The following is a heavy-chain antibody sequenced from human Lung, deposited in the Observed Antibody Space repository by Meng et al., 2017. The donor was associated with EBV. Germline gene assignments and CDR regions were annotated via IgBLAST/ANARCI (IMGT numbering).Heavy chain of an antibody. CDR3: ARDPTGGEDHQRV. V-gene: IGHV4-4*02. D-gene: IGHD1-14*01. CDR1: GGYISSSNW. Sequence: LQESGRGVVKPSQTLPLTCTVSGGYISSSNWWSWVRQPPGKGLEWIGKIYHSGITIYNPSLKSRVTMSVDNSKNQFSLKLNSMTAADTAVYYCARDPTGGEDHQRVWGQGTLVTVSS. CDR2: IYHSGIT. J-gene: IGHJ4*02.